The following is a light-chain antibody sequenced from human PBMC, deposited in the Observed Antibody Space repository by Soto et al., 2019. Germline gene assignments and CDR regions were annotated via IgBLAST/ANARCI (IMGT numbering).Light chain of an antibody. CDR1: NSDVGHYDY. CDR2: QVT. V-gene: IGLV2-14*01. Sequence: QSALTQPASVSGSPGQSITISCTGTNSDVGHYDYVSWYQQFPGKAPKLMIYQVTNRPSGVSNRFSGSKSGSTASLTISGLQAEDDADYYCSSYTNSDTWVFGGGTKLTVL. CDR3: SSYTNSDTWV. J-gene: IGLJ3*02.